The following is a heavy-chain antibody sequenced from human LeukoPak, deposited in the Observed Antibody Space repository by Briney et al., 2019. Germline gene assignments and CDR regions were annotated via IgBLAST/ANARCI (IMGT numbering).Heavy chain of an antibody. CDR3: ATEDVVIPTATQRPLDY. CDR1: GGSIRNSHYF. CDR2: SYYSGST. D-gene: IGHD2-2*01. V-gene: IGHV4-39*02. Sequence: SGTLSLTCTVSGGSIRNSHYFWGWVRQPPGKGLEWIGSSYYSGSTYYNPSLKSRVTISMDMSEDHFSLNLSSVTAADTAFYYCATEDVVIPTATQRPLDYWGQGILVTVSS. J-gene: IGHJ4*02.